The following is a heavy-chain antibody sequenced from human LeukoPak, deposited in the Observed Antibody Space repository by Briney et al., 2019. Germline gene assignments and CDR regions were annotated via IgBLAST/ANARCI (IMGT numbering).Heavy chain of an antibody. V-gene: IGHV3-23*01. D-gene: IGHD2-15*01. CDR2: ISNSGGDT. Sequence: GGSLRLSCAASGFTFTRYGMVWVRQAPGKGLEWVAAISNSGGDTFYSDSGKGRFTIARDNSKNTLYLQMNSLRVDDTAVYYCAQQLGYCSGGTCYFTYWGQGTLVTVSS. CDR3: AQQLGYCSGGTCYFTY. J-gene: IGHJ1*01. CDR1: GFTFTRYG.